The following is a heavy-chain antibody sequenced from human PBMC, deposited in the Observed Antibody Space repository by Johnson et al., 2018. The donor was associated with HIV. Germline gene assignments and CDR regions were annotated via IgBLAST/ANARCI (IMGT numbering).Heavy chain of an antibody. CDR3: AKDNGARGYDFWNGFLPSALDI. CDR2: IWYDGSNK. CDR1: GSTVSSYA. J-gene: IGHJ3*02. Sequence: VQLVESGGGLVQPGGSLRLSCAASGSTVSSYAIHWVRQAPGKGLEWVALIWYDGSNKYYADSVKGRFTISRDNSKNTLYMQMNSLRAEDTAVYYCAKDNGARGYDFWNGFLPSALDIWGQGTMVTVSS. V-gene: IGHV3-33*06. D-gene: IGHD3-3*01.